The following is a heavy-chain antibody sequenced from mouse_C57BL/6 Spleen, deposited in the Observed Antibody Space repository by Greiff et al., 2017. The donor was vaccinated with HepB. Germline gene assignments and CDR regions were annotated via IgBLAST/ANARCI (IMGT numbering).Heavy chain of an antibody. CDR2: IDPSDSYT. V-gene: IGHV1-59*01. J-gene: IGHJ3*01. CDR1: GYTFTSYW. Sequence: QVQLQQPGAELVRPGPSVKLSCKASGYTFTSYWMHWVKQRPGQGLEWIGVIDPSDSYTNYNQKFKGKATLTVDTSSSTAYMQLSSLTSEDSAVYYCAREYGFAYWGQGTLVTVSA. CDR3: AREYGFAY. D-gene: IGHD1-1*01.